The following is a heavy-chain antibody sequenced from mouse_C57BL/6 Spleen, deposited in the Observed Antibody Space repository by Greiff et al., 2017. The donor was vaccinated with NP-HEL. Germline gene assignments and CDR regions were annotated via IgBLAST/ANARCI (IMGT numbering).Heavy chain of an antibody. D-gene: IGHD3-3*01. V-gene: IGHV1-50*01. CDR2: IDPSDSYT. CDR1: GYTFTSYW. CDR3: AKRRDPYFDY. J-gene: IGHJ2*01. Sequence: QVQLQQPGAELVKPGASVKLSCKASGYTFTSYWMQWVKQRPGQGLEWIGEIDPSDSYTNYNQKFKGTATLTVATSSSTAYMQLSSLTSEDSAVYYCAKRRDPYFDYWGQGTTLTVSS.